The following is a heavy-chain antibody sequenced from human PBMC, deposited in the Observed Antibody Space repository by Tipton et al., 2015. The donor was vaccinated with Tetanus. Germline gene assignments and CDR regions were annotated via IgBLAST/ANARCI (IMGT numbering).Heavy chain of an antibody. CDR1: GFTFDDYA. Sequence: SLRLYCAASGFTFDDYAMHWVRQAPGKGLEWVSGISWNSGSIGYADSVKGRFTISRDNAKNSLYLQMNSLRAEDTALYYCAKDNGGYSSSWRYGMDVWGQGTTVTVSS. CDR3: AKDNGGYSSSWRYGMDV. CDR2: ISWNSGSI. D-gene: IGHD6-13*01. J-gene: IGHJ6*02. V-gene: IGHV3-9*01.